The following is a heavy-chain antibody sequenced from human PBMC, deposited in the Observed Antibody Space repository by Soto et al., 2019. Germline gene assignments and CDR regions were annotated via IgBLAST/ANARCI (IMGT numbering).Heavy chain of an antibody. CDR2: ISGSGGST. J-gene: IGHJ4*02. Sequence: EVQLLESGGGLVQPGGSLRLSCAASGFTFSSYAMSWVRQAPGKGLEWVSAISGSGGSTYYADSVKGRFTISRDNSKNTLYLQMNSLRAEDTAVYYCAKHMTSLYCSGGSCYGEGFDYWGQGTLVTVSS. CDR3: AKHMTSLYCSGGSCYGEGFDY. CDR1: GFTFSSYA. V-gene: IGHV3-23*01. D-gene: IGHD2-15*01.